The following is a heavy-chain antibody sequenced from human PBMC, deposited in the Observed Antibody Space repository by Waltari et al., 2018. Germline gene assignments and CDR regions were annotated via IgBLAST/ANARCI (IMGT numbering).Heavy chain of an antibody. V-gene: IGHV3-48*01. D-gene: IGHD3-3*01. CDR3: AGNYDFWSGYYNGGNWFDP. CDR1: GFTFSSYS. Sequence: EVQLVESGGGLVQPGGSLRLSCAASGFTFSSYSMHWVRQAPGKGLEWVSYISSSSSTIYYADSVKGRFTISRDNAKNSLYLQMNSLRAEDTAVYYCAGNYDFWSGYYNGGNWFDPWGQGTLVTVSS. J-gene: IGHJ5*02. CDR2: ISSSSSTI.